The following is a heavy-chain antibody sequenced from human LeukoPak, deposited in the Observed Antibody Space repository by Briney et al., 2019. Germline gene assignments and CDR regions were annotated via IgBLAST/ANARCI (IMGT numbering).Heavy chain of an antibody. J-gene: IGHJ6*03. CDR2: ISGSGFTI. CDR3: ARGVPKTSYYYYYMDV. Sequence: GGSLRLSCAASGFTVSSNDMNWVRQAPGKGLEWISYISGSGFTIHYADSVKGRFTISRDNAKNSLYLQMNSLRAEDTAVYYCARGVPKTSYYYYYMDVWGKGTTVTVSS. CDR1: GFTVSSND. D-gene: IGHD4-11*01. V-gene: IGHV3-48*01.